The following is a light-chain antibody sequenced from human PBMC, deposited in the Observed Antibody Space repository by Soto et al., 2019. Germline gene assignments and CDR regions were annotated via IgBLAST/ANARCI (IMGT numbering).Light chain of an antibody. Sequence: DIQMTQSPSSLSASVGDRVTITCRASQGISNYFAWYQQKPGKVTKLLIYAASTLQSGVPSRFSGSGSGSDFTLTSIRLQPEDVAPYYCQKDTSAPWMFGQGTKVEIK. V-gene: IGKV1-27*01. J-gene: IGKJ1*01. CDR2: AAS. CDR1: QGISNY. CDR3: QKDTSAPWM.